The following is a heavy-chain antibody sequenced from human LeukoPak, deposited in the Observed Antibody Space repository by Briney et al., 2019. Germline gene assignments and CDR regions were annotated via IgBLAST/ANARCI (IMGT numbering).Heavy chain of an antibody. V-gene: IGHV4-59*01. J-gene: IGHJ5*02. Sequence: PSETLSLTCTVSGGSISSYYWSWIRQPPGKGLEWIGYIYYSGSTNYNPSLKSRVTISVDTSKNQFSLKLSSVTAADTAVYYCARDPDYGGPWFDPWGQGTLVTVSS. D-gene: IGHD4-17*01. CDR1: GGSISSYY. CDR3: ARDPDYGGPWFDP. CDR2: IYYSGST.